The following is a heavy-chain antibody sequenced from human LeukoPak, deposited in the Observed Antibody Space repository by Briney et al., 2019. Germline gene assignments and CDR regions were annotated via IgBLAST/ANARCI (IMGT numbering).Heavy chain of an antibody. D-gene: IGHD4-17*01. V-gene: IGHV3-30*04. CDR3: ARVLSYGDYGYYYYYMDV. CDR2: ISYDGSNK. CDR1: GFTFSSYA. Sequence: PGRSLRLSCAASGFTFSSYAMHWVRQAPGKGLEWVAVISYDGSNKYYADSVKGRFTISRDNAKNSLYLQMNSLRAEDTAVYYCARVLSYGDYGYYYYYMDVWGKGTTVTISS. J-gene: IGHJ6*03.